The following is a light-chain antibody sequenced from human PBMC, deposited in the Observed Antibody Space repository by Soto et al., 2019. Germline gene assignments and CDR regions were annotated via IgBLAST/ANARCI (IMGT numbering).Light chain of an antibody. V-gene: IGLV1-51*02. CDR2: END. CDR3: GTWVSSLSGYV. J-gene: IGLJ1*01. Sequence: QSVLTQPPSVSAGPGQKVTISCSGSTSNIGNNYVSWFQQLPGTAPKLLIYENDKRPSGIPDRFSGSTSGTSATLGITGLQTGDEVDDYCGTWVSSLSGYVFATGSKVT. CDR1: TSNIGNNY.